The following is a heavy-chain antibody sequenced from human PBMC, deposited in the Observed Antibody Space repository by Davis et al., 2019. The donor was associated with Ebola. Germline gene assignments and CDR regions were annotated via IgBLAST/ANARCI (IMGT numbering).Heavy chain of an antibody. CDR1: GYSINRGFT. D-gene: IGHD1-14*01. CDR2: IYHSGIT. J-gene: IGHJ4*02. Sequence: SETLSLTCTVSGYSINRGFTWGWIRQPPGKGLEWIGSIYHSGITNYSPSLKSRVTISADTSKNQFSLRLKSVTAADTAMYYCARDYVYWGQGILVTVS. CDR3: ARDYVY. V-gene: IGHV4-38-2*02.